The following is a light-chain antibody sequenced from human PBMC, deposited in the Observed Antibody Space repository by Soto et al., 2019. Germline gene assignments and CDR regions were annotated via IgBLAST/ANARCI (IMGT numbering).Light chain of an antibody. CDR3: QQSFTTPRT. CDR1: QSIASY. V-gene: IGKV1-39*01. J-gene: IGKJ1*01. CDR2: AAS. Sequence: DIGMTQSPSSLSASVVDIVTITCRARQSIASYLNWYQHKPGKAPKLLIYAASSLQSGVPPRFSGSRSGTDFTLTISSLQPEDFATYYCQQSFTTPRTFGQGTKV.